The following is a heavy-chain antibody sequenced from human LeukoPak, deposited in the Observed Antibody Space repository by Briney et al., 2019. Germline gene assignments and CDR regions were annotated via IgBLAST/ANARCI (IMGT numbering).Heavy chain of an antibody. CDR3: ATDVTMVRGVLDY. D-gene: IGHD3-10*01. J-gene: IGHJ4*02. CDR1: GFSFSSYA. CDR2: VSYDGDSNNK. V-gene: IGHV3-30-3*01. Sequence: PGGSLRLSCAASGFSFSSYAMHWVPQAPGKGLEWVAVVSYDGDSNNKYYADSAKGRFTISRDNSKNTLYLQMNSLRAEDTAVYYCATDVTMVRGVLDYWGRGTLVTVSS.